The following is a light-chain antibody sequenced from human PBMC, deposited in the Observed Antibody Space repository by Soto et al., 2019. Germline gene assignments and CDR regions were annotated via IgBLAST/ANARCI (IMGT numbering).Light chain of an antibody. V-gene: IGLV2-14*01. CDR1: PSDIGGYNY. Sequence: QSVLTQPASVSGSPGQSITISCTGTPSDIGGYNYVSWYQQHPGQAPRLLIFEVRHRPSGVSTRFSASKSGNTASLTVSGLQIEDEADYYCSSYSASRTVLFGGGTKVTVL. J-gene: IGLJ2*01. CDR3: SSYSASRTVL. CDR2: EVR.